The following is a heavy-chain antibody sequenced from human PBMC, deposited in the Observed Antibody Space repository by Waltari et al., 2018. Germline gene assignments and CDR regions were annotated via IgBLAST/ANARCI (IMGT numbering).Heavy chain of an antibody. J-gene: IGHJ4*02. D-gene: IGHD7-27*01. CDR1: GLTFSSYW. CDR2: IKQDGSEK. CDR3: ARGNWAPFDY. V-gene: IGHV3-7*01. Sequence: EVQLVESGGGFVQPGGSRRLSCAAAGLTFSSYWMTWVRQAPGKGLEWVAIIKQDGSEKHYVDSVKGRFTISRDNAKNSLYLQMNSLRVEDTAIYYCARGNWAPFDYWGQGTLVTVSS.